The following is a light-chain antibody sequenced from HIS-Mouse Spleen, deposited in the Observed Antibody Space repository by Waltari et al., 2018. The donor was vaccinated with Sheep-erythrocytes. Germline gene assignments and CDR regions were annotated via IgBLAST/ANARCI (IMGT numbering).Light chain of an antibody. CDR2: DAS. Sequence: EIVLTQSPATLSLSPGERATLSCRASQSVSSYLAWYQKKPGQAPRLLIYDASNRATGIPARFSGSVSGTDFTLTISSLEPEDFAVYYCQQRSNWYTVGQGTKLEIK. CDR3: QQRSNWYT. J-gene: IGKJ2*01. V-gene: IGKV3-11*01. CDR1: QSVSSY.